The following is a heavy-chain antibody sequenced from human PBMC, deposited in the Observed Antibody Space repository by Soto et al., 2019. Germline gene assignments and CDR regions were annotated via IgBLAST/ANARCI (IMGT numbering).Heavy chain of an antibody. CDR3: VRRAGGAVVWYYDL. J-gene: IGHJ2*01. D-gene: IGHD2-21*01. Sequence: EVQLLESGGGLVQRGGSLRLSCAATGFIFNNYAITWVRQAPGKGLEWVARVSGRGGSAYYADSGKGRLTISRDNSNNTLYLQMTNVRGEDTAVYYCVRRAGGAVVWYYDLWGRGTLVSVFS. CDR1: GFIFNNYA. CDR2: VSGRGGSA. V-gene: IGHV3-23*01.